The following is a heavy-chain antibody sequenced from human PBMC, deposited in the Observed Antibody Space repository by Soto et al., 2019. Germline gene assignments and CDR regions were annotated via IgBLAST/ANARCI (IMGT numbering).Heavy chain of an antibody. J-gene: IGHJ5*02. CDR1: GFTFSSYG. CDR3: ARDNMDFWSGYRPASGFDP. Sequence: PGGSLRLSCAASGFTFSSYGMHWVRQAPGKGLEWVAVIWYDGSNKYYADSVKSRFTISRDNSKNKLYLQMNSLRAEDTAVYYCARDNMDFWSGYRPASGFDPWGQGTLVTVSS. CDR2: IWYDGSNK. D-gene: IGHD3-3*01. V-gene: IGHV3-33*01.